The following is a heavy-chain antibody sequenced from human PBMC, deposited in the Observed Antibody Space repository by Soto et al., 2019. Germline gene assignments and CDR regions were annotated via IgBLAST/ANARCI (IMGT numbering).Heavy chain of an antibody. CDR3: ARDLVSQGWYFDL. J-gene: IGHJ2*01. Sequence: EVQLVESGGNLVQPGGSLRLSCVASGFTFSSYSMNWVRQAPGKGLEWVSYFSGSSGSIYYADSVKGRFTISRDNAKNSLYLQMNSLRDEDTAVYYCARDLVSQGWYFDLWGRGTLVTVSS. CDR2: FSGSSGSI. CDR1: GFTFSSYS. D-gene: IGHD1-26*01. V-gene: IGHV3-48*02.